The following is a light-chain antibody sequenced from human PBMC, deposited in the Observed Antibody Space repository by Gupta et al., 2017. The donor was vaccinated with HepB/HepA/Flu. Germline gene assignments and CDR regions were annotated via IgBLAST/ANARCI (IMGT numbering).Light chain of an antibody. CDR2: GAS. Sequence: EIVLTQSPGTLSLSPGERAALSCRASHSFSSDYLAWYQQRPGQAPRLLIYGASSRAIDISDRFSGRGSGTDITRTISRLALEDVAVYYCQQYGNSPWTFGQGTKVEIK. CDR1: HSFSSDY. J-gene: IGKJ1*01. V-gene: IGKV3-20*01. CDR3: QQYGNSPWT.